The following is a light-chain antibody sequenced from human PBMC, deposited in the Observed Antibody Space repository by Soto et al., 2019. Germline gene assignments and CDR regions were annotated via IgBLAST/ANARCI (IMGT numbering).Light chain of an antibody. J-gene: IGLJ2*01. CDR3: CSYAGSNTLV. CDR1: NSDVGGYNY. CDR2: DVS. V-gene: IGLV2-11*01. Sequence: QSALTQPRSVSGSPGQSVTISCTGTNSDVGGYNYVSWYQQHPDKAPKVMIYDVSKRPSGVPDRFSGSKSGNTASLTISGLQAEDEAYYYCCSYAGSNTLVFGGGTKVTVL.